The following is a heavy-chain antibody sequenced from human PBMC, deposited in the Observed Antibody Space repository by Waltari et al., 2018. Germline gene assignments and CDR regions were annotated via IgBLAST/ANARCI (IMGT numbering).Heavy chain of an antibody. CDR1: GYSFTSYW. CDR3: ARHRIHQANDGYYYYYGMDV. D-gene: IGHD5-18*01. Sequence: EVQLVQSGAEVKKPGESLKISCKGSGYSFTSYWIGWVRQMPGKGLGWMGIIYPGDSDTRYSPSFQGQVTISADKSISTAYLQWSSLKASDTAMYYCARHRIHQANDGYYYYYGMDVWGQGTTVTVSS. J-gene: IGHJ6*02. CDR2: IYPGDSDT. V-gene: IGHV5-51*01.